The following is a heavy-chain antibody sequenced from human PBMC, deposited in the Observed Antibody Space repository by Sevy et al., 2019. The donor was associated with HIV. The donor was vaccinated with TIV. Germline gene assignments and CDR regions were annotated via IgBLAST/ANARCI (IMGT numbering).Heavy chain of an antibody. CDR3: TRHLATADTPEYFFDY. J-gene: IGHJ4*02. D-gene: IGHD5-12*01. V-gene: IGHV3-49*03. CDR2: VRRNSHEPYGGTT. Sequence: GGSLRLSCTSSGFTFGDYAMSWFRQAPGKGLEWVAFVRRNSHEPYGGTTDYAASVKGRLTISRDDSKSIAYLQMNSLKTEDTAVYYCTRHLATADTPEYFFDYWGQGILVTVSS. CDR1: GFTFGDYA.